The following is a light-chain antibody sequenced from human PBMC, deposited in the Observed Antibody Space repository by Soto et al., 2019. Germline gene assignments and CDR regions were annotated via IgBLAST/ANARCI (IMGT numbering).Light chain of an antibody. CDR2: GAS. Sequence: EIVLTQSPGTLSLSPGERATLSCRASQSVSSSYLAWYQQKPGQAPRLLIYGASSRATGIPDRFSSSGSGKDFTLTISRLEPEDVAVYYCQQYDSSPLTFGGGTKVEIK. J-gene: IGKJ4*01. V-gene: IGKV3-20*01. CDR1: QSVSSSY. CDR3: QQYDSSPLT.